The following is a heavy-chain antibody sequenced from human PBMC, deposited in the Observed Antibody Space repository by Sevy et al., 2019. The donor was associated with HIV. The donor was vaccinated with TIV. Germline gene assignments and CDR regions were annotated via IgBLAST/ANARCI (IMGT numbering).Heavy chain of an antibody. J-gene: IGHJ6*02. CDR2: IYYSGST. Sequence: SETLSLTCTVSGGSISSYYWSWIRQPPGKGLEWIGYIYYSGSTNYNPSLKSRVTISVDTSKNQFSLKLSSVTAADTAVYYSARFESAGNYGMDVWGQGTTVTVSS. CDR1: GGSISSYY. D-gene: IGHD3-10*01. V-gene: IGHV4-59*01. CDR3: ARFESAGNYGMDV.